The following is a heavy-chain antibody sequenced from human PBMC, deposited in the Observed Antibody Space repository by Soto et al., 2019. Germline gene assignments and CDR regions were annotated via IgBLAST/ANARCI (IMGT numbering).Heavy chain of an antibody. J-gene: IGHJ3*02. V-gene: IGHV1-69*08. Sequence: QVQLVQSGAEVKKPGSSVKVSCKASGGTFSSYTISWVRQAPGQGLEWMGRIIPILGIANYAQKFQGRVTIAANKSTSTAYMELSSLRSEDTAVYSCARDDSHGYGDYVGAFDIWGQGTMVTVSS. CDR2: IIPILGIA. D-gene: IGHD4-17*01. CDR3: ARDDSHGYGDYVGAFDI. CDR1: GGTFSSYT.